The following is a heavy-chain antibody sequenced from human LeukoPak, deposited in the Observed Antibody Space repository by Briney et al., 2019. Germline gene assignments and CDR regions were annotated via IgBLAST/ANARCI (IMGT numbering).Heavy chain of an antibody. CDR2: DYYSGST. CDR3: ARRTMGNLRAFDI. V-gene: IGHV4-39*01. D-gene: IGHD3-10*01. J-gene: IGHJ3*02. CDR1: GGAVGSSGYY. Sequence: PSETLSLTCTVSGGAVGSSGYYWGWIRQPPGKGLEWIGSDYYSGSTYYNPSLKSRVTITVDTSKNQISLNLTSVTAADTAVYYCARRTMGNLRAFDIWGQGTMVTVSS.